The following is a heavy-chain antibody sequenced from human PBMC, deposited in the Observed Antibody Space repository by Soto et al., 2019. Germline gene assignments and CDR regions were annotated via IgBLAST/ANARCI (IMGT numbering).Heavy chain of an antibody. V-gene: IGHV3-15*01. CDR1: GFTFSNAW. Sequence: PGGSLRLSCAASGFTFSNAWMSWFRQAPGKGLEWVGRIKSKTDGGTTDYAAPVKGRFTISRDDSKNTLYLQMNSLKTEDTAVYYCTTGTPSITMVRGVIISSNVYYYGMDVWGQGTTVTVSS. J-gene: IGHJ6*02. D-gene: IGHD3-10*01. CDR2: IKSKTDGGTT. CDR3: TTGTPSITMVRGVIISSNVYYYGMDV.